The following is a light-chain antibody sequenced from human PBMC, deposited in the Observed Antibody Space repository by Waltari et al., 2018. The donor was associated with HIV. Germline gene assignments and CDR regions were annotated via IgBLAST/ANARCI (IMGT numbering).Light chain of an antibody. V-gene: IGLV1-47*01. Sequence: QSVLPQPPSASGTPGQRVTIPCSGSSSNIGSNYVSLYQQLPGTAPKRLIYRNNQRPSGVPDRFSGSKSGTSASLAISGLRSEDEADYYCAAWDDSLSGRVFGGGTKLTVL. J-gene: IGLJ3*02. CDR1: SSNIGSNY. CDR2: RNN. CDR3: AAWDDSLSGRV.